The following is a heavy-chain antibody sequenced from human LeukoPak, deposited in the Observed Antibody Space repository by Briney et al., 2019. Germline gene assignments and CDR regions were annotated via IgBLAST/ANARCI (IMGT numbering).Heavy chain of an antibody. CDR3: ARVYSSSWYLNFDY. CDR2: IHHSGGT. CDR1: GYSISSGYY. D-gene: IGHD6-13*01. V-gene: IGHV4-38-2*02. Sequence: SETLSLTCTVSGYSISSGYYWGWIRQTPGKGLEWIGAIHHSGGTYYNPSLKSRVTISVDTSKNQFSLKLSSVTAADTAVYYCARVYSSSWYLNFDYWGQGTLVTVSS. J-gene: IGHJ4*02.